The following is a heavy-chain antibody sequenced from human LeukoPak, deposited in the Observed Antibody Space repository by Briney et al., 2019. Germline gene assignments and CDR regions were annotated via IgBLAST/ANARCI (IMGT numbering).Heavy chain of an antibody. CDR2: IYSGGST. J-gene: IGHJ4*02. Sequence: PGGSLRLSCAASGFTVSSNYMSWVRQAPGKGLEWVSVIYSGGSTYYADSVKGRFTISRDNSKNTLYLQMNSLRDEDTAVYYCAREDDSSGYFDYWGQGTLVTVSS. D-gene: IGHD3-22*01. CDR1: GFTVSSNY. CDR3: AREDDSSGYFDY. V-gene: IGHV3-53*01.